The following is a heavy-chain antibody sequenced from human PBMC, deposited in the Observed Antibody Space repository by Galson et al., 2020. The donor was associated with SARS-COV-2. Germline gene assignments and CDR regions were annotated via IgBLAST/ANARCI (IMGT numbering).Heavy chain of an antibody. CDR1: GFTFSSYA. V-gene: IGHV3-30*01. CDR3: ARPPGHYFDY. J-gene: IGHJ4*02. Sequence: SLKISCAASGFTFSSYAMHWVRQAPGKGLEWVAVISYDGSNKYYADSVKGRFTISRDNSKNTLYLQMNSLRAEDTAVYYCARPPGHYFDYWGQGTLVTVSS. CDR2: ISYDGSNK.